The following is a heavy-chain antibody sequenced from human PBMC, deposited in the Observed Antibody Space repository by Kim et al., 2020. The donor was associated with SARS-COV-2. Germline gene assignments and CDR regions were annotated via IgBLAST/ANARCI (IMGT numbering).Heavy chain of an antibody. CDR2: INPSGGST. D-gene: IGHD3-3*01. Sequence: ASVKVSCKASGYTFTSYYMHWVRQAPGQGLEWMGIINPSGGSTSYAQKFQGRVTMTRDTSTSTVYMELSSLRSEDTAVYYCARDLSGSGYSPVVPRGRAFEIWGEGTICTVSS. V-gene: IGHV1-46*01. CDR1: GYTFTSYY. J-gene: IGHJ3*02. CDR3: ARDLSGSGYSPVVPRGRAFEI.